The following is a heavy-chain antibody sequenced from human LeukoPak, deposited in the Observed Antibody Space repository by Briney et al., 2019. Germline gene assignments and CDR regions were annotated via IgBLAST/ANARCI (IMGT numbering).Heavy chain of an antibody. Sequence: PGGSLRLSCAASGFTFSNTWMNWVRQAPGKGLEWVGHVKSKTDGGTTDYAAPVKGRFTISRDDSKNTLYLQMNSLKTEDTAAYYCTTVDIVATIQGGFWYYGMDVWGQGTTVTVSS. V-gene: IGHV3-15*01. D-gene: IGHD5-12*01. CDR3: TTVDIVATIQGGFWYYGMDV. J-gene: IGHJ6*02. CDR1: GFTFSNTW. CDR2: VKSKTDGGTT.